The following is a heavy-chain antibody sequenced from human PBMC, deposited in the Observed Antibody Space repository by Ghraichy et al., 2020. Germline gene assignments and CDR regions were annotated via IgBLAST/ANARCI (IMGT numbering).Heavy chain of an antibody. D-gene: IGHD5-18*01. CDR3: ARKGYSYGPDY. J-gene: IGHJ4*02. CDR1: GGSININNYY. CDR2: FEYSGSP. Sequence: SQTLSLTCTVSGGSININNYYWVWIRQPPGKGLEWIGSFEYSGSPFYNPSLTSRVTMSVDTSRNQFSLKMSSVTAADTALYYCARKGYSYGPDYWGQGTLVTVSS. V-gene: IGHV4-39*01.